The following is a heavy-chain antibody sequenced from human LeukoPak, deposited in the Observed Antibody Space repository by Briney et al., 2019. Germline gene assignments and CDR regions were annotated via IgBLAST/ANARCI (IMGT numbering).Heavy chain of an antibody. CDR2: ISYDGSNK. CDR3: AREYGDYVFDY. J-gene: IGHJ4*02. CDR1: GFTFSSYA. D-gene: IGHD4-17*01. V-gene: IGHV3-30*04. Sequence: GGSLRLSCAASGFTFSSYAMHWVRQAPGKGLEGVAVISYDGSNKYYADSVKGRFTISRDNSKNTLYLQMNSLRAEDTAVYYCAREYGDYVFDYWGQGTLVTVSS.